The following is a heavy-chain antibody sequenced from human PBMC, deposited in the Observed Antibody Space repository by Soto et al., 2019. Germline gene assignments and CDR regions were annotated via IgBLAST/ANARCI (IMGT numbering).Heavy chain of an antibody. CDR2: IYYSGST. D-gene: IGHD6-19*01. Sequence: QVQLQESGPGLVKPSETLSLTCTVSGGSISSYYWSWIRQPPGKGLEWIGYIYYSGSTNYNPSLKSRVTISVTTSKNQFSLKLTSVTAADTAVYYSARVSSGWWYLDSWGQGTLVTVSS. J-gene: IGHJ4*02. CDR1: GGSISSYY. V-gene: IGHV4-59*01. CDR3: ARVSSGWWYLDS.